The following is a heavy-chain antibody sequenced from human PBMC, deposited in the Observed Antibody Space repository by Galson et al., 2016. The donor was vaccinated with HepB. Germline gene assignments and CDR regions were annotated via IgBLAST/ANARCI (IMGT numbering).Heavy chain of an antibody. CDR3: AEWKNYFMATAGSNYLDP. J-gene: IGHJ5*02. CDR2: ISGSGGST. D-gene: IGHD5-24*01. Sequence: SLRLSCAASGFSFADSAMTWVRQAPGKGLEWVSGISGSGGSTYYADSVRGRFTISRDNSKNTLFLQMSSLRAEDTALYFCAEWKNYFMATAGSNYLDPWGQGTLVTVSS. CDR1: GFSFADSA. V-gene: IGHV3-23*01.